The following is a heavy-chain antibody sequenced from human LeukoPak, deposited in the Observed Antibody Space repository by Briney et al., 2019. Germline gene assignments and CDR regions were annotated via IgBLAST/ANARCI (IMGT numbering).Heavy chain of an antibody. J-gene: IGHJ6*03. CDR3: ARAPAYDILTGATYYMTS. Sequence: GASVKVSCKASGYTFTGYYMHWVRQAPGQGLEWMGWINPNSGGTNYAQKFQGRVTMTRDTSISTAYMELSRLRSDDTAVYYCARAPAYDILTGATYYMTSGAKGPRSPSP. D-gene: IGHD3-9*01. V-gene: IGHV1-2*02. CDR1: GYTFTGYY. CDR2: INPNSGGT.